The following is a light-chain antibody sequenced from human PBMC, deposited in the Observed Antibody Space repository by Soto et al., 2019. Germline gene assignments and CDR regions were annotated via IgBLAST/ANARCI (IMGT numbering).Light chain of an antibody. CDR3: TSYGSSDTLL. CDR1: SSDIGGCNY. Sequence: QSPLTQPPSVSGSPGQSITISCTGTSSDIGGCNYVSWYQQHPGKAPKLMIYKVYDRPSGVSNRFSGSKSGNTASLNISGLQAEDEADYYCTSYGSSDTLLFGGGTKVTVL. J-gene: IGLJ2*01. CDR2: KVY. V-gene: IGLV2-14*01.